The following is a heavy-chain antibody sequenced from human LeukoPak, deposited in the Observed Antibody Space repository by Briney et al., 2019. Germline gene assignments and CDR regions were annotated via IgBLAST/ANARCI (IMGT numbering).Heavy chain of an antibody. CDR2: IKQDGSAK. CDR1: GFTFSRHW. V-gene: IGHV3-7*03. J-gene: IGHJ4*02. CDR3: ARDNGWSADF. D-gene: IGHD2-15*01. Sequence: GVSLRLSCAASGFTFSRHWMYWVRQAPGKGLEWVANIKQDGSAKPYVDSVKGRFTISRDNAKNSLFLQMNSLRAEDTVVYYCARDNGWSADFWGQGTLVTVSS.